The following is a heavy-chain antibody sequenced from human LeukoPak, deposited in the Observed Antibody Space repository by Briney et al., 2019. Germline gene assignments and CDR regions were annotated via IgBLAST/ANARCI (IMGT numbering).Heavy chain of an antibody. V-gene: IGHV1-69*05. CDR2: IIPIFGTA. Sequence: ASVKVSCKASGGTFSSYAISWVRQAPRQGLEWMGGIIPIFGTANYAQKFQGRVTITTDESTGTAYMELSSLRSEDTAVYYCARGKVYDFWSGYSDYFDYWGQGTLVTVSS. D-gene: IGHD3-3*01. J-gene: IGHJ4*02. CDR1: GGTFSSYA. CDR3: ARGKVYDFWSGYSDYFDY.